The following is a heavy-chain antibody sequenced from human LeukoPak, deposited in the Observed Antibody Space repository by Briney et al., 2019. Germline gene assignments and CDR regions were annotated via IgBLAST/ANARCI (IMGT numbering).Heavy chain of an antibody. Sequence: SSVTVSCKASGGTFISYAISWVRQAPGQGVEWMGRIIPILGIANYAQKFQGRVTITADKSTSTAYMELSSLRSEDTAVYYCAREGGDLITGTTDWFDPWGQGTLVTVSS. V-gene: IGHV1-69*04. CDR1: GGTFISYA. D-gene: IGHD1-20*01. CDR3: AREGGDLITGTTDWFDP. CDR2: IIPILGIA. J-gene: IGHJ5*02.